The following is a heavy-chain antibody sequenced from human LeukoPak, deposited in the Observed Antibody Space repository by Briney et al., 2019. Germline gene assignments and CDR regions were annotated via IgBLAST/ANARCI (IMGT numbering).Heavy chain of an antibody. CDR1: GGSTSSGGYS. CDR2: IYHSGST. D-gene: IGHD3-22*01. V-gene: IGHV4-30-2*01. J-gene: IGHJ4*02. CDR3: ARVRRYYDSSGYYSYYFDY. Sequence: SQTLSLTCAVSGGSTSSGGYSWSWIRQPPGKGLEWIGYIYHSGSTYYNPSLKSRVTISVDRSKNQFSLKLSSVTAADTAVYYCARVRRYYDSSGYYSYYFDYWGQGTLVTVSS.